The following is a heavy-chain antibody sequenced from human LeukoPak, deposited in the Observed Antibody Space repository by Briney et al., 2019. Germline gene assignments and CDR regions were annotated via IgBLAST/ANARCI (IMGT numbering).Heavy chain of an antibody. V-gene: IGHV4-39*07. CDR3: ARQFAIFGVAYFDY. CDR2: IFYSGNT. J-gene: IGHJ4*02. CDR1: GASISSSSFY. Sequence: SETLSLTCTVSGASISSSSFYWGWIRQPPGKGLEWIGTIFYSGNTYYNPSLKSRVTISVDTSKNQFSLKLSSVTAADTAVYYCARQFAIFGVAYFDYWGQGTLVTVSS. D-gene: IGHD3-3*01.